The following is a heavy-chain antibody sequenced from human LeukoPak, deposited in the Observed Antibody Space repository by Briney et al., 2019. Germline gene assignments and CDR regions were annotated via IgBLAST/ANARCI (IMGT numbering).Heavy chain of an antibody. Sequence: GGSLRLSCAASGFTFSSYWMSWVRQAPGKGLEWVANIKLDESGKYYVDSVKGRFTISRDNARNSLYLQMNSLRAEDTAVYYCARTPTIITHFDYWGQGTLVTVSS. CDR3: ARTPTIITHFDY. V-gene: IGHV3-7*01. CDR1: GFTFSSYW. D-gene: IGHD3-9*01. J-gene: IGHJ4*02. CDR2: IKLDESGK.